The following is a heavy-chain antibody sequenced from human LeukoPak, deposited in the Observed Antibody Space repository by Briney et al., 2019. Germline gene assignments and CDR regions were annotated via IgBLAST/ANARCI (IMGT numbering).Heavy chain of an antibody. J-gene: IGHJ4*02. Sequence: GGSLRLSCPPSGFTFTDYYMSWIRQAPGKGLEWVSCISNSGSIEDYADSVKGRFTISRDNTKNSLYLHMNSLRADDTAVYYCARGGYYFDSWVQGTLVTVSS. V-gene: IGHV3-11*01. CDR2: ISNSGSIE. CDR1: GFTFTDYY. CDR3: ARGGYYFDS.